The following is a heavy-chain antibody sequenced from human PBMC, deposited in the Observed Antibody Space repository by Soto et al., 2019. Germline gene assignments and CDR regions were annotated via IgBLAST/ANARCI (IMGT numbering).Heavy chain of an antibody. CDR2: IYHSGST. V-gene: IGHV4-30-2*01. CDR1: DDSISSDKYS. D-gene: IGHD3-22*01. Sequence: SETLSLTCSVSDDSISSDKYSWGWIRQPPGKGLEWIGYIYHSGSTYYNPSLKSRVTISVDRSKNQFSLKLSSVTAADTAVYYCARGEHYYYDSSGYRYWFDPWGQGTLVTVSS. J-gene: IGHJ5*02. CDR3: ARGEHYYYDSSGYRYWFDP.